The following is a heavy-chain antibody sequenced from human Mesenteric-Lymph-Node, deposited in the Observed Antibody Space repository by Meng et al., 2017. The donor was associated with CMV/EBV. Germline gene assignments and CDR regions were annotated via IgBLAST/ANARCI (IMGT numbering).Heavy chain of an antibody. CDR2: IYYSGST. Sequence: SISSGGDYWRWIRQHPGKGLEWIGYIYYSGSTYYNPSLQSRVTISVDTSKNQFSLKLSSVTAADTAVYYCARFSVGSSVAGGFWFDPWGQGTLVTVSS. D-gene: IGHD6-6*01. V-gene: IGHV4-31*02. CDR1: SISSGGDY. CDR3: ARFSVGSSVAGGFWFDP. J-gene: IGHJ5*02.